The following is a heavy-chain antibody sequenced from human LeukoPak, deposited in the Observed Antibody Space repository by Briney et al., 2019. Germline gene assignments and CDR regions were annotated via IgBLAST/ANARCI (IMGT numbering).Heavy chain of an antibody. V-gene: IGHV4-39*01. Sequence: PSETLSLTCTVSGGSISSSSYYWGWIRQPPGKGLEWIGSIYYSGSTYYNPSLKSRVTISVDTSKNQFSLKLSSVTAADTAVYYCARHEVTTEYYFDYWGQGTPVTVSS. D-gene: IGHD4-11*01. CDR2: IYYSGST. CDR1: GGSISSSSYY. CDR3: ARHEVTTEYYFDY. J-gene: IGHJ4*02.